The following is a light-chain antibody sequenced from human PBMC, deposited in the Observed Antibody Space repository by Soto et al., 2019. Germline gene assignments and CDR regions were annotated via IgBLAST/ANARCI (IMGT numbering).Light chain of an antibody. CDR1: QSISSR. Sequence: DIQMTQSPSTLSASVGDRVTITCRASQSISSRLAWYQQKPGKAPQVLIYTASSLQSGVPSRFSGSGSGTEFTLTISSLQPDDFATYYCQQYNSYSFGQGTKVDIK. CDR2: TAS. V-gene: IGKV1-5*03. J-gene: IGKJ1*01. CDR3: QQYNSYS.